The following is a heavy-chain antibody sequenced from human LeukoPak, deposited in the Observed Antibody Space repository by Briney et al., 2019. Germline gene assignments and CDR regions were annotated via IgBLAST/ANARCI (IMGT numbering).Heavy chain of an antibody. D-gene: IGHD1-26*01. CDR2: IKQDGSDK. CDR1: GFTFSTFW. Sequence: GGSLRLSCAASGFTFSTFWMTWVRQAPGKGLEWVANIKQDGSDKHFVDSVKGRFTISRDNSKNTLYLQLNSLRAEDTAVYYCARGDSGNYVWGQGTLVTVSS. V-gene: IGHV3-7*01. CDR3: ARGDSGNYV. J-gene: IGHJ4*02.